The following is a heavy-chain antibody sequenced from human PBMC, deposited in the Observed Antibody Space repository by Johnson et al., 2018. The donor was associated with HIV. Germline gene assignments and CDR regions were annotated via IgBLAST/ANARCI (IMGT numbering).Heavy chain of an antibody. CDR2: ISADGRNK. V-gene: IGHV3-30*04. Sequence: QMQLVESGGGVVQPGRSLRLSCAASGFIFSDYVIHWVRQAPGKGLEWVSVISADGRNKYSADSVKGRFTISRDNSKNTLYLKMNSLRGEDTAVYYCARSSRYSAYDSDAFDIWGQGTMVTVSS. D-gene: IGHD5-12*01. CDR1: GFIFSDYV. CDR3: ARSSRYSAYDSDAFDI. J-gene: IGHJ3*02.